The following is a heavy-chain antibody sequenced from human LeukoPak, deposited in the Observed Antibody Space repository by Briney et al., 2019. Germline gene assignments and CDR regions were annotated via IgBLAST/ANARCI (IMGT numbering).Heavy chain of an antibody. CDR2: ISSSSSYI. CDR1: GFTFSSYS. Sequence: GGSLRLSCAASGFTFSSYSMNWVRQAPGKGLEWVSSISSSSSYIYYADSVKGRFTISRDNAKHSLSLQMNSLRAEDTALYYCAKDHGSGFYYFDYWGQGTLVTVSS. CDR3: AKDHGSGFYYFDY. J-gene: IGHJ4*02. D-gene: IGHD6-19*01. V-gene: IGHV3-21*04.